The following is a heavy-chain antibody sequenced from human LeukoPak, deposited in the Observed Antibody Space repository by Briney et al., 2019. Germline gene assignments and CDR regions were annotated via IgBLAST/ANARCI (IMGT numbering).Heavy chain of an antibody. Sequence: GASVKVSCKASGYTFTDYYIHWVRQAPGQGLEWMGWINPKSGGTNYAQMFQGRVTMTRDTSISTAYMELSRLRSDDTAVYYCARAHPPEMATISYWGQGTLVTVSS. CDR1: GYTFTDYY. CDR2: INPKSGGT. V-gene: IGHV1-2*02. D-gene: IGHD5-24*01. CDR3: ARAHPPEMATISY. J-gene: IGHJ4*02.